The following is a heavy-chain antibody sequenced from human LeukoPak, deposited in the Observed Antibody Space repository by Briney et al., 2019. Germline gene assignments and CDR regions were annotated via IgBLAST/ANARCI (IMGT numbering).Heavy chain of an antibody. V-gene: IGHV4-59*01. D-gene: IGHD6-13*01. CDR3: ARSGVAAVEFDY. CDR2: IYYSGST. CDR1: GGSISSYY. J-gene: IGHJ4*02. Sequence: SETLSLTSTVSGGSISSYYWSWIRQPPGKGLEWIGYIYYSGSTNYHPSQKSRVTISVDTSKNQFSLKLSSVTAADTAVYYCARSGVAAVEFDYWGQGTLVTVSS.